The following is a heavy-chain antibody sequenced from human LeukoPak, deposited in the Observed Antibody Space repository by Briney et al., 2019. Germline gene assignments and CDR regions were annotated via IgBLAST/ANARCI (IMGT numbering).Heavy chain of an antibody. CDR1: GFTFSSYT. Sequence: TGGSLRLSGVASGFTFSSYTMSWVRQAPGKGLEWVSAIGSSSSSTSYADSVKGRFTISRDNAKNSLLLQINSLRAEDTAVYYCAPSCGSDCPGAYGGQGTLVTVSS. D-gene: IGHD2-21*02. V-gene: IGHV3-21*04. J-gene: IGHJ4*02. CDR3: APSCGSDCPGAY. CDR2: IGSSSSST.